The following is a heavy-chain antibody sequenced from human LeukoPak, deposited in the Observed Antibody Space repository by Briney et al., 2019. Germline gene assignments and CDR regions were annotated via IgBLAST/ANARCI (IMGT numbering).Heavy chain of an antibody. CDR2: IYNRGST. Sequence: SETLSLTCIGSDDSVNTYYCSWIRQAPGKGLEWIGYIYNRGSTKYNPSLKSRATISVDTSKNQFSLKLTSVTAADTAVYYCAMSNTVQRPFFDPWGQGTLVTVSS. D-gene: IGHD4-11*01. J-gene: IGHJ5*02. V-gene: IGHV4-59*02. CDR3: AMSNTVQRPFFDP. CDR1: DDSVNTYY.